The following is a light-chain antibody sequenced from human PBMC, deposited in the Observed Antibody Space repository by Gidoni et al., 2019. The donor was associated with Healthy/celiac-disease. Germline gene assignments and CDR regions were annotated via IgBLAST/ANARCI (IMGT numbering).Light chain of an antibody. V-gene: IGKV1-39*01. Sequence: IQMPHSPSSLSASLGDRATNTSRARQSISSYLNWYQQKPGKAPKLLIYAASSLQSGVPSRFSGSGSGTDFTLTISSLQPEDFATNYCQQSNSTPFTFGQGTKVDIK. J-gene: IGKJ3*01. CDR1: QSISSY. CDR2: AAS. CDR3: QQSNSTPFT.